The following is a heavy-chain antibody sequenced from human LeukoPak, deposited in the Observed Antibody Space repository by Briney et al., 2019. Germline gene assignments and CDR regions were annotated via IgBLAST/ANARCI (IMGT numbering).Heavy chain of an antibody. CDR1: GRSLSSYY. CDR3: AREEFCNGGGCSFDS. J-gene: IGHJ4*02. CDR2: IYPSGTT. Sequence: SDTLSLTCSVSGRSLSSYYWSWIRQSAGKGRECIGRIYPSGTTNYTPSLKSRVTVSLDTSKNHFSLNLSSVTAADTAMYYCAREEFCNGGGCSFDSWGQGALVTVSS. V-gene: IGHV4-4*07. D-gene: IGHD2-15*01.